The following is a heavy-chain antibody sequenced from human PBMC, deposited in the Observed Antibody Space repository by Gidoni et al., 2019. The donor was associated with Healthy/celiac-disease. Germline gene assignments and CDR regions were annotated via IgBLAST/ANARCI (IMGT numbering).Heavy chain of an antibody. CDR2: IYHSGST. J-gene: IGHJ6*02. D-gene: IGHD6-19*01. CDR3: ARVEEDASLSVAGMTPVSLGMDV. Sequence: QVQLQESGPGLVKPSGTLSLTCAVSGGSISSSNWWSWVRQPPGKGLEWIGEIYHSGSTNYNPSLKSRVTISVDKSKNQFSLKLSSVTAADTAVYYCARVEEDASLSVAGMTPVSLGMDVWGQGTTVTVSS. V-gene: IGHV4-4*02. CDR1: GGSISSSNW.